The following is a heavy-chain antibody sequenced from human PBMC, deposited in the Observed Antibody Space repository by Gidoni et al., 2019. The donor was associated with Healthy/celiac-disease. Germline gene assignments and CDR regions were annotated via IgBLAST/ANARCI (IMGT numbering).Heavy chain of an antibody. J-gene: IGHJ4*02. V-gene: IGHV4-34*01. CDR2: INHSGST. Sequence: QVQLQQWGAGLLKPSETLSLTCAVYGGSFSGYYWSWIRQPPGKGLEWIGEINHSGSTNYNPSLKSRVTISVDTSKNQFSLKLSSVTAADTAVYYCARGHPWIQLPGYWGQGTLVTVSS. CDR1: GGSFSGYY. CDR3: ARGHPWIQLPGY. D-gene: IGHD5-18*01.